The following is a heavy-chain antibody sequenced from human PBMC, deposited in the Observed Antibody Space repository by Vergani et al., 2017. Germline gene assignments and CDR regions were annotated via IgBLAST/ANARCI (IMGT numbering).Heavy chain of an antibody. V-gene: IGHV3-21*01. Sequence: EVQLVESGGGLVKPGGSLRLSCAASGFTFSSYSMNWVRQAPGKGLEWVSSISSSSSYIYYADSVKGRFTISRDNAKNSLYLQMNSLRAEDTAVYYCARDIDDYGENLPDYWGQGVLVAVSS. D-gene: IGHD4-17*01. J-gene: IGHJ4*02. CDR3: ARDIDDYGENLPDY. CDR2: ISSSSSYI. CDR1: GFTFSSYS.